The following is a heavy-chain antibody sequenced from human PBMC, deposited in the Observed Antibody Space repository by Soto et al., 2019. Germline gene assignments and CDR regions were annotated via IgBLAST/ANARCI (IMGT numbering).Heavy chain of an antibody. V-gene: IGHV1-69*08. CDR1: GGTFSTYI. CDR2: IIPIPDIT. Sequence: QVQLVQSGAEVRKPGSSVKVSCKAPGGTFSTYIISWVRQAPGQGLEWMGRIIPIPDITNYAQKFQGRVTVTADRATRTAYMELTSLKPEDTAVYYCARDRITTRGDAFDLWGQGTMVIVSS. J-gene: IGHJ3*01. D-gene: IGHD3-3*01. CDR3: ARDRITTRGDAFDL.